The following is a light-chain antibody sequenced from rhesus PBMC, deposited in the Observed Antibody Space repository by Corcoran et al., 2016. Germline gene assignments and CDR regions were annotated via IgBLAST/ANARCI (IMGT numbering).Light chain of an antibody. CDR3: CSYMTGSAYI. V-gene: IGLV2S9*01. CDR1: SSDIGVYND. CDR2: EVN. J-gene: IGLJ1*01. Sequence: QSALTQPPSVSKSLGQSVTISCTGTSSDIGVYNDVSWYHQRPDTVPRLLIYEVNKRPSGVSDRFSGSKSGNTASLTISGLQAEDEADYYCCSYMTGSAYIFGTGTRLTVL.